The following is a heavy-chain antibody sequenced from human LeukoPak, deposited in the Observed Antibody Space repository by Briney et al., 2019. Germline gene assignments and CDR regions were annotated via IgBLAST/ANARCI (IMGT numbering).Heavy chain of an antibody. D-gene: IGHD2-15*01. V-gene: IGHV4-4*07. CDR3: ASRGRNCSGGSCYPAMDV. CDR2: IYTSGST. CDR1: GGSISSYY. J-gene: IGHJ6*04. Sequence: SEILSLTCTVSGGSISSYYWSWIRQPAGKGLEWIGRIYTSGSTNYNPPLKSRVTMSVDTSKNQFSLKLSSVTAADTAVYYCASRGRNCSGGSCYPAMDVWGKGTTVTVSS.